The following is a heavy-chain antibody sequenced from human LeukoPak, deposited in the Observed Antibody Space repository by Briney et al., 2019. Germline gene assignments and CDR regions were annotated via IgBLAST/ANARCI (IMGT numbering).Heavy chain of an antibody. J-gene: IGHJ4*02. Sequence: GGSLRLSCAASAFTFRSYGMNWVRQAPEKGLEWVSHISPSSSTIFYADSVKGRFTISRDNAKNSLHLQMNSLTDDDTAVYYCARGYGGNSFDYWGQGTLVTVSS. CDR2: ISPSSSTI. D-gene: IGHD4-23*01. CDR3: ARGYGGNSFDY. V-gene: IGHV3-48*02. CDR1: AFTFRSYG.